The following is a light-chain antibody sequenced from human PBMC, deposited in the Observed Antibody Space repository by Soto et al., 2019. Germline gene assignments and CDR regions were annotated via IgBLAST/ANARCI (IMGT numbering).Light chain of an antibody. CDR2: DVS. V-gene: IGLV2-11*01. Sequence: QSVLTQPRSVSGFPGQSVTISCTGTSSDVGDYNYVSWYQQHPGKAPKVMIYDVSKRPSGVPDRFSGSKSGNTASLTISGLQAEDEADYYCCSYAGSFASYVFGTGTKVTVL. CDR3: CSYAGSFASYV. CDR1: SSDVGDYNY. J-gene: IGLJ1*01.